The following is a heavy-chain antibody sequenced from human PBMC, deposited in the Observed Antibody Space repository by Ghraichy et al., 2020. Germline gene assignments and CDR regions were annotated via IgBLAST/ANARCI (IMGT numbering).Heavy chain of an antibody. Sequence: GGSLRLSCAASGFTFSSYVMSWVRQAPGKGLEWVSTISGSGGSTYYADSVKGRFTISRDNSKNTLNLQMNSLRAEDTAVYYCAKGVGSINSWHGHWGQGTLVTVSS. CDR1: GFTFSSYV. V-gene: IGHV3-23*01. J-gene: IGHJ5*02. CDR2: ISGSGGST. D-gene: IGHD1-26*01. CDR3: AKGVGSINSWHGH.